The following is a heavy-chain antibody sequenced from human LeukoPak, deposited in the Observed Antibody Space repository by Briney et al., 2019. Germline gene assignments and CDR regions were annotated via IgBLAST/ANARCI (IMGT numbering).Heavy chain of an antibody. Sequence: GGSLRLSCAASGFTFSSYSMNWVRQAPGKGLEWVSSISSSSYIYYADSVKGRFTISRDNAKNSLYLQMNSLRAEDTAVYYCARRITSSTSCYDCWGQGTLVTVSS. V-gene: IGHV3-21*01. D-gene: IGHD2-2*01. J-gene: IGHJ4*02. CDR1: GFTFSSYS. CDR3: ARRITSSTSCYDC. CDR2: ISSSSYI.